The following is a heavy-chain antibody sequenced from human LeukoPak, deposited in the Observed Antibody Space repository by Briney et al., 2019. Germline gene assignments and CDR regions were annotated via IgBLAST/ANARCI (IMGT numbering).Heavy chain of an antibody. CDR3: ARRRYYDGSGYLE. CDR2: IYYSGRT. J-gene: IGHJ1*01. Sequence: SETLSLTCSVSGDSVSRSDSYWDWIRQPPGKGLEWIGTIYYSGRTYYSPSLKSRVTMSVAPSNNQFSLNLRSVTAADTALYYCARRRYYDGSGYLEWGQGTLLSVSS. D-gene: IGHD3-22*01. CDR1: GDSVSRSDSY. V-gene: IGHV4-39*01.